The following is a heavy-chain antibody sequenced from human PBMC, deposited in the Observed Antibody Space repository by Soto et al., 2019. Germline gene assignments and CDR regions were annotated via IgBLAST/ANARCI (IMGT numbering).Heavy chain of an antibody. V-gene: IGHV3-21*04. CDR3: ARLTRDGYDY. Sequence: GGSLRLSCATSGFPFSSYNMNWVRQAPGKGLQWVSSISSTSRYIYYADSVKGRFTISRDNANNSLYLQMNSLKTEDTAVYYCARLTRDGYDYWGQGTLVTVSS. J-gene: IGHJ4*02. D-gene: IGHD5-18*01. CDR1: GFPFSSYN. CDR2: ISSTSRYI.